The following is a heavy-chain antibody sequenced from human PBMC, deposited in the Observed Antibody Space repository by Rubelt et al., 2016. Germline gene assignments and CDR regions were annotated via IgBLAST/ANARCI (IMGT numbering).Heavy chain of an antibody. D-gene: IGHD6-13*01. CDR2: INHSGST. V-gene: IGHV4-34*01. Sequence: QVQLQQWGAGLLKPSETLSLTCAVYGGSFSGYYWSWIRQPPGTGLEWIGEINHSGSTNYNPSLKSRVTKSVDTSKNQCSLKLSSVTAADTAVYYCARGRRGSSSWLGRDYYGMDVWGQGTTVTVSS. CDR3: ARGRRGSSSWLGRDYYGMDV. CDR1: GGSFSGYY. J-gene: IGHJ6*02.